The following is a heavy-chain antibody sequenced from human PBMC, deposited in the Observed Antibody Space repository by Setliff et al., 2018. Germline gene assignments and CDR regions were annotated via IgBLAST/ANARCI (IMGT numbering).Heavy chain of an antibody. V-gene: IGHV1-69*05. CDR2: IIPILGTT. D-gene: IGHD6-19*01. Sequence: ASVKVSCKASGGFSTHAISWVRRVPGQGLEWMGGIIPILGTTDYAQNFQGRVTITTDESTSSAYLEMSNLRSEDTAVYYCASALIRRVAVAGKSQFDYWGQGTLVTVSS. J-gene: IGHJ4*01. CDR1: GGFSTHA. CDR3: ASALIRRVAVAGKSQFDY.